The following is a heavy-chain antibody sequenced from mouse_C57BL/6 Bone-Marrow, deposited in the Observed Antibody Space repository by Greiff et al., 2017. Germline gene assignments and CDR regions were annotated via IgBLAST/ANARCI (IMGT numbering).Heavy chain of an antibody. D-gene: IGHD2-4*01. J-gene: IGHJ4*01. CDR2: IDPSDSYT. Sequence: QVQLKQPGAELVKPGASVKLSCKASGYTFTSYWMQWVKQRPGQGLEWIGEIDPSDSYTNYNQKFKGKATLTVDTSSSTAYMQLSSLTSEDSAVYYCARSTMITTGYYYAMDYWGQGTSVTVSS. CDR1: GYTFTSYW. CDR3: ARSTMITTGYYYAMDY. V-gene: IGHV1-50*01.